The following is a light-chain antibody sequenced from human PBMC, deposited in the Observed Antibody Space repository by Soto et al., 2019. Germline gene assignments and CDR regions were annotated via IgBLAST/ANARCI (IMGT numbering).Light chain of an antibody. CDR3: QQRTTWPPLFA. J-gene: IGKJ3*01. Sequence: EIVLTQSPSTMSLSPGERATLSCRASQTIGNFLAWYQHKPGQAPRLLIYDASKRATGIPARFSGSGSGTDFTLTISSLEPADFAVYYCQQRTTWPPLFAFGPGTRVDIK. CDR2: DAS. V-gene: IGKV3-11*01. CDR1: QTIGNF.